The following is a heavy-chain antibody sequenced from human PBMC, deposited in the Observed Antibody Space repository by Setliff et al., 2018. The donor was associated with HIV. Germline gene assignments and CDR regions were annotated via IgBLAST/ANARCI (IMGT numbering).Heavy chain of an antibody. V-gene: IGHV3-30-3*01. CDR3: ARGSPILVGATDY. Sequence: PGGSLRLSCAASGLTFSNYATHWVRQAPGKGLEWVAAISYDGSNKYYADSVKGRFTISRDNSKNTLYLQMNSLRAEDTAVYYCARGSPILVGATDYWGQGTLVTVSS. CDR2: ISYDGSNK. CDR1: GLTFSNYA. J-gene: IGHJ4*02. D-gene: IGHD1-26*01.